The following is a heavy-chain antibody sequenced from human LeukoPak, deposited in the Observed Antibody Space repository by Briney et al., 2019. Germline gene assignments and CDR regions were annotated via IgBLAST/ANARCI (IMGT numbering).Heavy chain of an antibody. CDR2: ISGDGRT. Sequence: GGSLRLSCAASGFTFSNSAMTWVRQAPGKGLEWVSVISGDGRTQYADSVKGRFTISRDSFKNTVYLQMNSLRAEDTAVYYCARDAYGYNPFDFWGQGTLVTVSS. CDR1: GFTFSNSA. D-gene: IGHD5-24*01. J-gene: IGHJ4*02. V-gene: IGHV3-53*01. CDR3: ARDAYGYNPFDF.